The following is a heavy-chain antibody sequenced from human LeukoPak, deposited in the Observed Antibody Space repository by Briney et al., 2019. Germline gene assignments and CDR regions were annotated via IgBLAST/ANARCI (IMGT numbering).Heavy chain of an antibody. J-gene: IGHJ4*02. D-gene: IGHD4-23*01. Sequence: GGSLRLSCAASGFTFSSYGMHWVRQAPGKGLEWVAVISYDGSNKYYADSVKGRFTISRDNSKNTLYLQMNSLRAEDTAVYYCAKLANGGTSGVDYGGREPWSPSPQ. CDR1: GFTFSSYG. CDR2: ISYDGSNK. V-gene: IGHV3-30*18. CDR3: AKLANGGTSGVDY.